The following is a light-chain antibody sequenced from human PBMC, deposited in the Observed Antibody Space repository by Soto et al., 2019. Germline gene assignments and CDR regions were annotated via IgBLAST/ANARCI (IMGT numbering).Light chain of an antibody. J-gene: IGKJ1*01. CDR2: ASS. V-gene: IGKV1-8*01. CDR1: QKISPF. Sequence: AIRVTQSPSSISASTGDRVTITCRASQKISPFLAWYQQRPGKAPILLLYASSTLKIAVPSRFSGSGSGTDFTLTISNLQSEDSATYFCQQYYQYPRTFGQGTKVEIK. CDR3: QQYYQYPRT.